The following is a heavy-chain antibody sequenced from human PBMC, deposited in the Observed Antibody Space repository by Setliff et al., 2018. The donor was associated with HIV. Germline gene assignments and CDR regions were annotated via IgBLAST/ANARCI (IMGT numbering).Heavy chain of an antibody. Sequence: SETLSLTCTVYGGSFSNYYTNWIRQPPGKGLEWIGELSPSGTTRSNPSLQSRVTLSMDKSKNQFSLTLTSVTAADTAVYYCASFPYADRPVPPYWGQGILVTVSS. CDR3: ASFPYADRPVPPY. V-gene: IGHV4-34*01. CDR1: GGSFSNYY. CDR2: LSPSGTT. D-gene: IGHD4-17*01. J-gene: IGHJ4*02.